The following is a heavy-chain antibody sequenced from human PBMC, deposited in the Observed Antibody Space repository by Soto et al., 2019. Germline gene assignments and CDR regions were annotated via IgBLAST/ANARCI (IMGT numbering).Heavy chain of an antibody. V-gene: IGHV3-48*04. CDR1: GFTFSSYA. J-gene: IGHJ5*02. D-gene: IGHD2-2*01. CDR2: ISSYSSNI. Sequence: PGGSLRLSCAASGFTFSSYAMNWVRQAPGKGLEWVSYISSYSSNIYYADSVQGRFTISRDNAKNSLYLQMNSLRAEDTAVYYCARVDPPAKSWGQGTLVTVSS. CDR3: ARVDPPAKS.